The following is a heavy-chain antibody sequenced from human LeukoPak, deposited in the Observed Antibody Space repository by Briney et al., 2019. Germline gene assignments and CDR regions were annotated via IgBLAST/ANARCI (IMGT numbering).Heavy chain of an antibody. D-gene: IGHD3-22*01. J-gene: IGHJ4*02. Sequence: PSETLSLTCTVSGCSISSYYWSWIRQPPGKGLEWIGYIYYSGSTNYNPSLKSRVTISVDTSKNQFSLKLSSVTAADTAVYYCARGRVVTSFDYWGQGTLVTVSS. CDR2: IYYSGST. CDR1: GCSISSYY. V-gene: IGHV4-59*01. CDR3: ARGRVVTSFDY.